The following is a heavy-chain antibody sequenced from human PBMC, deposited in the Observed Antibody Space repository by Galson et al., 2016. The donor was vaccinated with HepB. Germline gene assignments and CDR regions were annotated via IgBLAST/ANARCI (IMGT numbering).Heavy chain of an antibody. CDR3: ASYLAYNSGYGAYFDY. Sequence: SLRLSCAASGLTFSTYAMSWVRQAPGKGLEWLSALSPYGTYYTDSVKGRFTISRDNSKNTLYLQLNNLGAEDTAVYYCASYLAYNSGYGAYFDYWGQGTLVTVSS. J-gene: IGHJ4*02. D-gene: IGHD5-18*01. CDR2: LSPYGT. V-gene: IGHV3-23*01. CDR1: GLTFSTYA.